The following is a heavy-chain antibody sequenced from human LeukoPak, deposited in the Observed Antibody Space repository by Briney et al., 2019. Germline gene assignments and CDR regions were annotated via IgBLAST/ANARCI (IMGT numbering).Heavy chain of an antibody. V-gene: IGHV3-21*04. CDR1: GFTFSSYS. Sequence: GGSLRLSCAASGFTFSSYSMNWVRQAPGKGLEWVSSISSSGAYIFYADPVKGRFTISRDNAKNSLYLQMNSLRAEDTAVYYCARGSPMIVVPPYYYGMDVWGQGTTVTVSS. D-gene: IGHD3-22*01. J-gene: IGHJ6*02. CDR3: ARGSPMIVVPPYYYGMDV. CDR2: ISSSGAYI.